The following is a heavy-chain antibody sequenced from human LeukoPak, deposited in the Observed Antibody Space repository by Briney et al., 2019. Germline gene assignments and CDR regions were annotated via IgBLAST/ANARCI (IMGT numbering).Heavy chain of an antibody. J-gene: IGHJ3*02. CDR1: GFTFSSYS. V-gene: IGHV3-21*01. CDR2: ISSCSSYI. D-gene: IGHD6-13*01. Sequence: GGSLRLSCAASGFTFSSYSMDWVRQTPGKGLGWVSSISSCSSYIYYADSVKGRFTISRDNAKNSLYLQMNSLRAEDTAVYYCARGFPAGYSDTFDIWGQGTMVTVSS. CDR3: ARGFPAGYSDTFDI.